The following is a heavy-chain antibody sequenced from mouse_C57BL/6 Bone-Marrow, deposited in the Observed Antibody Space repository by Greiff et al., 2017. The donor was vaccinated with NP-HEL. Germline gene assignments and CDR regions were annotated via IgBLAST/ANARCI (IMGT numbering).Heavy chain of an antibody. CDR3: ARYGTTVVAPYWYFDV. D-gene: IGHD1-1*01. CDR2: IYPGSGST. Sequence: QVQLQQPGAELVKPGASVKMSCKASSYTFTSYWITWVKQRPGQGLEWIGDIYPGSGSTNYNEKFKSKATLTVDTSSSTAYMQLSSLTSEDSAVYYCARYGTTVVAPYWYFDVWGTGTTVTVSS. V-gene: IGHV1-55*01. CDR1: SYTFTSYW. J-gene: IGHJ1*03.